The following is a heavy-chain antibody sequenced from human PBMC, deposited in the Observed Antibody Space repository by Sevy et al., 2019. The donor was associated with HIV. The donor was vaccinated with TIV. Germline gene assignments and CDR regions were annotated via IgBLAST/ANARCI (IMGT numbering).Heavy chain of an antibody. CDR3: ARELAYCDGDCSRAEYFQH. Sequence: ASVKVSCKASGYPFYNYRISWVRQAPGQGLEWMGWISPYNGDTSYAQKFQGRVTVTTDTSTSTAYMELRSLRSDDTAIYYCARELAYCDGDCSRAEYFQHWGQGALVTVSS. CDR2: ISPYNGDT. CDR1: GYPFYNYR. V-gene: IGHV1-18*01. D-gene: IGHD2-21*02. J-gene: IGHJ1*01.